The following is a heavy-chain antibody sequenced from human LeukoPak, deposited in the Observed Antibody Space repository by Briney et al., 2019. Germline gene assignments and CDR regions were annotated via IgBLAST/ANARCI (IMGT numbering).Heavy chain of an antibody. D-gene: IGHD6-13*01. CDR3: AKEEQQLTSFDY. V-gene: IGHV3-23*01. Sequence: HPGRSLRLSCAASGFTFSSYGMHWVRQAPGKGLEWVSAISGSGGSTYYADSVKGRFTISRDNSKNTLYLQMNSLRAEDTAVYYCAKEEQQLTSFDYWGQGTLVTVSS. CDR1: GFTFSSYG. CDR2: ISGSGGST. J-gene: IGHJ4*02.